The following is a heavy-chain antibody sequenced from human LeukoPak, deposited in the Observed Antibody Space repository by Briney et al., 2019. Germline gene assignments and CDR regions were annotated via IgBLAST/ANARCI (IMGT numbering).Heavy chain of an antibody. D-gene: IGHD2-2*01. CDR3: ARGAMPDY. CDR2: NNTDGSIR. CDR1: GFTFNGYW. J-gene: IGHJ4*02. V-gene: IGHV3-74*01. Sequence: GGSLRLSYAASGFTFNGYWMNWVRQARGKGLVWVSRNNTDGSIRNYAASVKGRFTISRDNAKNTLHLQMNSLRAEDTAVYYCARGAMPDYWGQGTLVTVSS.